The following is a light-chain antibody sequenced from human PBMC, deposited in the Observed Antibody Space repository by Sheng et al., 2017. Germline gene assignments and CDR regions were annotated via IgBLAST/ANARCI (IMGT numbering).Light chain of an antibody. J-gene: IGKJ2*01. CDR2: GAS. CDR1: QSVSSN. Sequence: EIVMTQSPATLSVSPGERATLSCRASQSVSSNLAWYQQKPGQAPRLLIYGASTRATGIPARFSGSGSGTEFTLTISSLQSEDFAIYYCQQYSNWPPRTFCQGTKLEI. CDR3: QQYSNWPPRT. V-gene: IGKV3-15*01.